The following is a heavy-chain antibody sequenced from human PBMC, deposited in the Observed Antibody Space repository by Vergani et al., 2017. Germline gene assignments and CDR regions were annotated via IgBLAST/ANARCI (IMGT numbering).Heavy chain of an antibody. D-gene: IGHD4-17*01. J-gene: IGHJ4*02. Sequence: EVQLVESGGGLVQPGRSLRLSCTASGFTFGDYAMSWFRQAPGKGLEWVGFIRSKAYGGTTEYAASVKGRFTISRDDSKSIAYLQMNSLKTEDTAVYYCTRVTVTDERDDYWDQGTLVTVSS. CDR2: IRSKAYGGTT. CDR1: GFTFGDYA. CDR3: TRVTVTDERDDY. V-gene: IGHV3-49*03.